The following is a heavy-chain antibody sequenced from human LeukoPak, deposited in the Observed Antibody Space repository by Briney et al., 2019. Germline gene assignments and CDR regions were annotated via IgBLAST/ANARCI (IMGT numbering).Heavy chain of an antibody. CDR1: GGSFSGYY. D-gene: IGHD2-21*02. CDR2: INHSGST. J-gene: IGHJ6*02. CDR3: ATEVVTAIGDYYYYYGMDV. Sequence: SETLSLTCAVYGGSFSGYYWSWIRQPPGKGLEWIGEINHSGSTNYNPSLKSRVTISVDTSKNQFSLKLSSVTAADTAVYYCATEVVTAIGDYYYYYGMDVWGQGTTVTVSS. V-gene: IGHV4-34*01.